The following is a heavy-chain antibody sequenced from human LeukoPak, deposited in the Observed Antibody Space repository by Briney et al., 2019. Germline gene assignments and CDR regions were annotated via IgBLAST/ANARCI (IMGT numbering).Heavy chain of an antibody. CDR1: GFTFSSYA. V-gene: IGHV3-23*01. J-gene: IGHJ4*02. D-gene: IGHD3-22*01. Sequence: GGSLRLSCAASGFTFSSYAMSWVRQAPGKGLEWVSAISGSGGSTYYADSVKGRFTISRDNSKNTLYLQMNSLRAEDTAVYYCAKDKYYYDSSGYHAVLFDYWGQGTLVTVSS. CDR2: ISGSGGST. CDR3: AKDKYYYDSSGYHAVLFDY.